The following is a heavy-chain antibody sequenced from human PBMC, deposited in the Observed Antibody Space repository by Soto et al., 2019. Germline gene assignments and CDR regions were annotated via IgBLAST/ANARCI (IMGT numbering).Heavy chain of an antibody. V-gene: IGHV3-23*01. D-gene: IGHD3-3*01. CDR1: DFTFSSYA. J-gene: IGHJ4*02. CDR3: ATGHDFWSGSFDY. Sequence: VVSLRLSCAASDFTFSSYAVSCVRQAPGKGLEWVSAISGSGGSTYYAGSVKGRFTISRDNSKNTLYLQMNSLRAEDTAVYYCATGHDFWSGSFDYWGQGTLVTVSS. CDR2: ISGSGGST.